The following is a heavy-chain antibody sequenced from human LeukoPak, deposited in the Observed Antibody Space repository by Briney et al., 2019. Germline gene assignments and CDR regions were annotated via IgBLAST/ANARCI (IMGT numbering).Heavy chain of an antibody. CDR2: ISGDGGST. Sequence: GGSLRLSCAASGFTFDDYAMHWVRQAPGKGLEWVSLISGDGGSTYYADSVKGRFTISRDTNKNSLYLQMNSLRTEDTALYYCAKDMSQLVRPYYDILTGYDYWGQGTLVTVSS. V-gene: IGHV3-43*02. CDR1: GFTFDDYA. D-gene: IGHD3-9*01. CDR3: AKDMSQLVRPYYDILTGYDY. J-gene: IGHJ4*02.